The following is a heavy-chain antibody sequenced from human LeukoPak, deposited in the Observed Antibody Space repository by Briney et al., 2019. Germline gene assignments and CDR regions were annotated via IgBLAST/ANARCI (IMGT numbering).Heavy chain of an antibody. Sequence: GASVKISCKAYGFTFTDYYFYWVRQAPGQGLESMGWINGNSGDTDYVQRFKGRVTITRDTSISTVYMELEKVTSDDTAVYYCARDGAASTPEFDYWGQGSPVTVSS. CDR3: ARDGAASTPEFDY. V-gene: IGHV1-2*02. D-gene: IGHD6-25*01. CDR1: GFTFTDYY. J-gene: IGHJ4*02. CDR2: INGNSGDT.